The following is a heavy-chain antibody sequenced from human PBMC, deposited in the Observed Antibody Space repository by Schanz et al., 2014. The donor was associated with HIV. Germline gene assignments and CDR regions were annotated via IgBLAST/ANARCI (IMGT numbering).Heavy chain of an antibody. CDR2: MDLDGSTT. CDR3: AREIGGQQLAGNQYYYHYYGMDV. CDR1: GLSFNDAW. D-gene: IGHD6-13*01. V-gene: IGHV3-74*01. J-gene: IGHJ6*02. Sequence: VQLVESGGGLVKPGGSLRLSCAASGLSFNDAWMTWVRQAPGKGLVWVSRMDLDGSTTNYADSVKGRFTISRDNSKNTLYLQMNSLRADDTAVYYCAREIGGQQLAGNQYYYHYYGMDVWGQGTTVTVSS.